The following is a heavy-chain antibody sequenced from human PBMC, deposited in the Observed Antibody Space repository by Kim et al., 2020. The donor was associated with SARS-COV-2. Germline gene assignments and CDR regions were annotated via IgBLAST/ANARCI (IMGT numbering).Heavy chain of an antibody. Sequence: YAQKFQGRVTMTRDTSTSTVYMELSSLRSEDTAVYYCAREGSPTVVTFDYWGQGTLVTVSS. J-gene: IGHJ4*02. V-gene: IGHV1-46*01. CDR3: AREGSPTVVTFDY. D-gene: IGHD4-17*01.